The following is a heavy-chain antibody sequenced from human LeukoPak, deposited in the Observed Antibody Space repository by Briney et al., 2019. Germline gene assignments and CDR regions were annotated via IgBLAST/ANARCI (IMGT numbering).Heavy chain of an antibody. CDR3: ARLYQGYSYGYPYNWFDP. Sequence: SETLSLTCTVSGGSISSYYWSWIRQPPRKGLEWIGEINHSGSTNYNPSLKSRVTISVDTSKNQFSLKLSSVTAADTAVYYCARLYQGYSYGYPYNWFDPWGQGTLVTVSS. J-gene: IGHJ5*02. CDR1: GGSISSYY. V-gene: IGHV4-59*08. D-gene: IGHD5-18*01. CDR2: INHSGST.